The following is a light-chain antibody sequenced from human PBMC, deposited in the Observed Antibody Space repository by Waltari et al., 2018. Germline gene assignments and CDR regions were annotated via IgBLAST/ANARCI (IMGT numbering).Light chain of an antibody. CDR3: QHYNNYSPWT. CDR1: QNINSW. CDR2: KAS. Sequence: DIQMAQSPSTLSASVGDRVTITCRARQNINSWLAWYQQKPGKAPKLLIYKASSLESGVPSRFSGSGSGTEFTRTITSLQPDDFATYFCQHYNNYSPWTFGQGTKVEVK. J-gene: IGKJ1*01. V-gene: IGKV1-5*03.